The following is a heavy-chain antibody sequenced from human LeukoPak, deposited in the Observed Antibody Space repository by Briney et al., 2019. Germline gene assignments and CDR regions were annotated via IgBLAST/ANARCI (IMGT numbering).Heavy chain of an antibody. V-gene: IGHV4-34*01. J-gene: IGHJ4*02. CDR3: ARLSGYSTGWYPNNPYYFDY. CDR1: GGSFSGYY. D-gene: IGHD6-19*01. CDR2: INHRRST. Sequence: SETLSLTCGVYGGSFSGYYWSWIRQPPGKGLEWIGEINHRRSTNYNPSLKSRVTISVDTSKNQFSLKLSSVTAADTAVYYCARLSGYSTGWYPNNPYYFDYWGQGTLVTVSS.